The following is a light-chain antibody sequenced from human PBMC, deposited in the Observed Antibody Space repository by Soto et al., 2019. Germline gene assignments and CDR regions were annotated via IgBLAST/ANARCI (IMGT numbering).Light chain of an antibody. CDR2: GAS. V-gene: IGKV3-20*01. CDR1: QSVSSSY. Sequence: SPSTLPLPPGESATLSCRASQSVSSSYLAWYQQKPGQAPRLLIYGASSRATGIPDRFSGGGSGTDFTLTISRLEPEDFAVYYCQQFSSYPLTFGGGTKVDI. CDR3: QQFSSYPLT. J-gene: IGKJ4*01.